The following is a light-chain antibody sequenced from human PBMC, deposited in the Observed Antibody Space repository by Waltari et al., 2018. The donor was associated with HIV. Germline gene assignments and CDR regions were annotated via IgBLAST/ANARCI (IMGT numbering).Light chain of an antibody. V-gene: IGKV3-11*01. CDR3: QRRSNPFT. Sequence: EIVLTQSPATLSLSPGERATLPCRASQSVSSSLAWYQQKPGQAPRLLIYDASNRATGIPARFSGSGSGTDFTLTISSLEPEDIAVYYCQRRSNPFTFGPGTKVDIK. J-gene: IGKJ3*01. CDR2: DAS. CDR1: QSVSSS.